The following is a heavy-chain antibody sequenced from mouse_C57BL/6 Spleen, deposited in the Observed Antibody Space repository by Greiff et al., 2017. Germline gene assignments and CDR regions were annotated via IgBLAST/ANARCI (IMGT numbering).Heavy chain of an antibody. CDR3: ARDGSPHWYFDV. J-gene: IGHJ1*03. Sequence: QVQLKQSGAELVKPGASVKISCKASGYAFSSYWMNWVKQRPGKGLEWIGQIYPGDGDTNYNGKFKGKATLTADKSSSTAYMQLSSLTSEDSAVYFCARDGSPHWYFDVWGTGTTVTVSS. V-gene: IGHV1-80*01. CDR2: IYPGDGDT. CDR1: GYAFSSYW. D-gene: IGHD1-1*01.